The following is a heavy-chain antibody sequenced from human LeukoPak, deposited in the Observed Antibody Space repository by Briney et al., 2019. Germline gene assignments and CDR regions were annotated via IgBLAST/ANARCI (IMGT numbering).Heavy chain of an antibody. V-gene: IGHV3-9*01. D-gene: IGHD1-26*01. Sequence: GRSLRLSCAASGFTFDDYAMHWVRQAPGKGLEWVSGISWNSGSIGYADSVKGRFTISRDNSKNTLYLQMNSLRAEDTAVYYCAKVGGNNALVTWGKGPRVT. J-gene: IGHJ3*02. CDR3: AKVGGNNALVT. CDR2: ISWNSGSI. CDR1: GFTFDDYA.